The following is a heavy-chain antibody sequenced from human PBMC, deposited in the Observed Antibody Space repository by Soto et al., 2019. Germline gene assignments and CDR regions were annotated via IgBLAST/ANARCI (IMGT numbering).Heavy chain of an antibody. CDR1: GFTFSSYG. V-gene: IGHV3-33*01. Sequence: PGGSLRLSCAASGFTFSSYGMHWVRQAPGKGLERVAVIWYDGSNKYYADSVKGRFTISRDNSKNTLYLQMNSLRAEDTAVYYCARGRLFETIYFDYWGQGTLVTVSS. J-gene: IGHJ4*02. CDR3: ARGRLFETIYFDY. D-gene: IGHD3-16*01. CDR2: IWYDGSNK.